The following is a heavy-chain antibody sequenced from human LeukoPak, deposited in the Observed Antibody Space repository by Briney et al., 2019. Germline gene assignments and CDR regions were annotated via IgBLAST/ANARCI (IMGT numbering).Heavy chain of an antibody. J-gene: IGHJ6*03. D-gene: IGHD3-16*01. CDR3: ARVKDPGGYYSYYYMDV. V-gene: IGHV4-59*12. CDR2: IYYSGST. CDR1: GGSISSYY. Sequence: SETLSLTCTVSGGSISSYYWSWIGQPPGKRLEWIGYIYYSGSTNYNPSLKSRVTISVDTSKNQFSLKLSSVTAADTAVYYCARVKDPGGYYSYYYMDVWGKGTTVTVSS.